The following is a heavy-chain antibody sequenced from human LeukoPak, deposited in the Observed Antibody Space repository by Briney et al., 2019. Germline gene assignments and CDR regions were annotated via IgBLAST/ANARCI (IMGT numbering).Heavy chain of an antibody. Sequence: SQTLSLTCTVSGGSISSGGYYWSWIRQHPGKGLEWIGYIYYSGSTYYNPSLKSRVTISVDTSKNQFSLKLSSVTAADTAVYYCARGGIFWSGHLAFDIWGQGTMVTVSS. CDR3: ARGGIFWSGHLAFDI. J-gene: IGHJ3*02. V-gene: IGHV4-31*03. CDR1: GGSISSGGYY. CDR2: IYYSGST. D-gene: IGHD2-21*01.